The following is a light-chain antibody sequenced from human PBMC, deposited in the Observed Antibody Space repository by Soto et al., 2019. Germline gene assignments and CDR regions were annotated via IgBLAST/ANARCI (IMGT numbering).Light chain of an antibody. CDR2: EAS. V-gene: IGLV2-23*01. CDR1: SXDVGNYNL. J-gene: IGLJ1*01. Sequence: QSALTQPASVSGSPGQSVTISCTGTSXDVGNYNLVSWYQQHPGKAPKLMIYEASKRPSGVSYRFSGSKSGNTASLTISGLQAEDEADYYCCSYAGTSTFVFGTGTKVTVL. CDR3: CSYAGTSTFV.